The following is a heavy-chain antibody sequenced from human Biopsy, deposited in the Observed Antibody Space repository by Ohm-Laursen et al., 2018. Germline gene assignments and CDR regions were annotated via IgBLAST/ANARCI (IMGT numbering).Heavy chain of an antibody. J-gene: IGHJ6*02. V-gene: IGHV4-59*07. Sequence: PSDTLSLTCTVSGGSISSDWWSWIRQTPGKGLEWIGYVYYSGTTTYNPSLRSRVTISVDTSMNQISLRLQSVTAADTAIYYCTRATNSTGWPYYYFYSMDIWGQGTTVTVSS. D-gene: IGHD2/OR15-2a*01. CDR3: TRATNSTGWPYYYFYSMDI. CDR2: VYYSGTT. CDR1: GGSISSDW.